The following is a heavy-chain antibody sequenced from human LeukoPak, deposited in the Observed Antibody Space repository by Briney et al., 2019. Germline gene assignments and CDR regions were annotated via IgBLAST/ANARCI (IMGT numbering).Heavy chain of an antibody. Sequence: SETPSLTCTVSGGSISSYYWSWIRQPPGKGLEWIGYIYYSGSTNYNPSLKSRVTISVDTSKNQFSLKLSSVTAADTAVYYCARGIGDFRRPYFDYWGQGTLVTVSS. J-gene: IGHJ4*02. D-gene: IGHD4-17*01. CDR2: IYYSGST. CDR3: ARGIGDFRRPYFDY. CDR1: GGSISSYY. V-gene: IGHV4-59*01.